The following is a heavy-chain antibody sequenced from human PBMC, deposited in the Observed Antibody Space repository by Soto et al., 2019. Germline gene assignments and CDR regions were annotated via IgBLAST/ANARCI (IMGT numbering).Heavy chain of an antibody. J-gene: IGHJ6*03. D-gene: IGHD6-13*01. CDR1: GYTFTSYY. CDR2: INPSGGST. CDR3: ARAGNYYYYMAV. V-gene: IGHV1-46*03. Sequence: ASVKVSCKVSGYTFTSYYMHWVRQAPGQGLEWMGIINPSGGSTSYAQKFQGRDTMTRDTSTSTVYMELSSLRSEDTAVYYCARAGNYYYYMAVWGKGTTVTVSS.